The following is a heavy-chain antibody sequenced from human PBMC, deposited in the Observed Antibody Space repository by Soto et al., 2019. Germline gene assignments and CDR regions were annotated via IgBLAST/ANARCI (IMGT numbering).Heavy chain of an antibody. CDR1: GYTFTSYG. Sequence: ASVKFSCKASGYTFTSYGISWVRQAPGQGLEWMGWISAYNGNTNYAQKLQGRVTMTTDTSTSTAYMELRSLRSDDTAVYYCARDRTYYYDSSGSNDDYWGQGTLVTVSS. D-gene: IGHD3-22*01. CDR2: ISAYNGNT. J-gene: IGHJ4*02. CDR3: ARDRTYYYDSSGSNDDY. V-gene: IGHV1-18*01.